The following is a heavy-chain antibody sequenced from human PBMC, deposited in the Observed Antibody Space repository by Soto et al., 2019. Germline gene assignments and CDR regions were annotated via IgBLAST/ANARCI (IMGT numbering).Heavy chain of an antibody. CDR3: ARGGYSSSPEWFDP. J-gene: IGHJ5*02. CDR2: IYYSGST. D-gene: IGHD6-13*01. Sequence: ASETLSLTCTVSGGSISSYYWSWIRQPPGKGLEWIGYIYYSGSTNYNPSLKSRVTISVDTSKNQFSLKLSSVTAADTAVYYCARGGYSSSPEWFDPWGQGTLVTVSS. V-gene: IGHV4-59*01. CDR1: GGSISSYY.